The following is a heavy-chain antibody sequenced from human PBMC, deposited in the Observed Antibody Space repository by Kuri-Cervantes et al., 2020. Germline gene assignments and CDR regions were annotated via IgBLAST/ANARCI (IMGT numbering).Heavy chain of an antibody. Sequence: GESLKISCAASGFTFSSYWMHWVRQAPGKGLVWVSVISASAKSTFYADSVKGRFTVSRDNSKNMLYLQMKSLRAEDTAVYYCARGERYSFGPTGFDYWGQGTLVTVSS. V-gene: IGHV3-23*01. CDR3: ARGERYSFGPTGFDY. D-gene: IGHD5-18*01. J-gene: IGHJ4*02. CDR1: GFTFSSYW. CDR2: ISASAKST.